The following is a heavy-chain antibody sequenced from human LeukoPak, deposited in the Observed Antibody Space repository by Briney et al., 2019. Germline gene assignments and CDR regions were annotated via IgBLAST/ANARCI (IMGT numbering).Heavy chain of an antibody. Sequence: PSETLSLTCTVSGASLSGCYWSWIRQPPGKGLVWIGHLYYSGNANYNPSLKSRVSISTDTSNNQFSLKPSSVTAADTAVYYCARPYSSSSRGALDIWGQGTMVTVSS. V-gene: IGHV4-59*08. D-gene: IGHD6-6*01. J-gene: IGHJ3*02. CDR3: ARPYSSSSRGALDI. CDR1: GASLSGCY. CDR2: LYYSGNA.